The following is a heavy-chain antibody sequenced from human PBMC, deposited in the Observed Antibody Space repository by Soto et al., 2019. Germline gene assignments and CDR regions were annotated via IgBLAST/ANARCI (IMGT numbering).Heavy chain of an antibody. CDR1: GFTFSSYA. D-gene: IGHD5-12*01. V-gene: IGHV3-30-3*01. CDR3: ALEVLRTYYYYGMDV. J-gene: IGHJ6*02. CDR2: ISYDGSNK. Sequence: QVQLVESGGGVVQPGRSLRLSCAASGFTFSSYAMHWVRQAPGKGLEWVAVISYDGSNKYYADSVKGRFTISRDNSKNPLYLQMNSLRAEDTAVYYCALEVLRTYYYYGMDVWGQGTTVTVSS.